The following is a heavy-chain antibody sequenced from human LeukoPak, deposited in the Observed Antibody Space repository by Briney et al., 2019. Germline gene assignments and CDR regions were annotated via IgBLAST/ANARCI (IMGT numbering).Heavy chain of an antibody. V-gene: IGHV1-2*02. Sequence: ASVKVSCKASGYTFTGYYMHWVRQAPGQGLEWMGWSNPNSGGTNYAQKFQGRVTMTRDTSISTAYMELSRLRSDDTAVYYCARVKRSSLTFDYWRQGTLVTVSS. CDR3: ARVKRSSLTFDY. CDR2: SNPNSGGT. D-gene: IGHD6-13*01. CDR1: GYTFTGYY. J-gene: IGHJ4*02.